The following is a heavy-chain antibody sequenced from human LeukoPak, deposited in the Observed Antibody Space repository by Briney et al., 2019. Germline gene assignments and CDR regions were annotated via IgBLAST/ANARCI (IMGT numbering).Heavy chain of an antibody. V-gene: IGHV3-30-3*02. CDR1: GLTFSSYA. CDR2: ISYDGSNK. Sequence: GRSLRLSCAASGLTFSSYAMHWVRQAPGKGLEWVAVISYDGSNKYYADSVKGRFTISRDNSKNTLYLQMNSLRAEDTAVYYCAKIGIGANMGYWGQGTLVTVSS. J-gene: IGHJ4*02. CDR3: AKIGIGANMGY. D-gene: IGHD2/OR15-2a*01.